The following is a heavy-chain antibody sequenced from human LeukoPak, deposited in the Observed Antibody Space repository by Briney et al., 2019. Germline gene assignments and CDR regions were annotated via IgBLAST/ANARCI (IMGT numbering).Heavy chain of an antibody. Sequence: GGSLTLSCKGSGYSFTSYWIGWVRQMPGKGLEWMGIIYPGDSDTRYSPSFQGQVTISADKSISTAYLQWSSLKASDTAMYYCARRTGVAGTNWFDPWGQGTLVTVSS. CDR2: IYPGDSDT. CDR1: GYSFTSYW. CDR3: ARRTGVAGTNWFDP. V-gene: IGHV5-51*01. J-gene: IGHJ5*02. D-gene: IGHD6-19*01.